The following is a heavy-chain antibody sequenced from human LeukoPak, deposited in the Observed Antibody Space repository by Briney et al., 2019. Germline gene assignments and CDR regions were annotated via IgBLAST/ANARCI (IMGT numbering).Heavy chain of an antibody. CDR1: GFTFGDYT. D-gene: IGHD2-2*01. Sequence: TGGSLRLSCTAAGFTFGDYTMGWVRQAPGKGLEWVGFIRSKAYGGTTEYAASVKGRFTISRDDSKSIAYLQMNSLKTEDTAVYYCTRHADYWGQGTLVTVSS. J-gene: IGHJ4*02. CDR3: TRHADY. CDR2: IRSKAYGGTT. V-gene: IGHV3-49*04.